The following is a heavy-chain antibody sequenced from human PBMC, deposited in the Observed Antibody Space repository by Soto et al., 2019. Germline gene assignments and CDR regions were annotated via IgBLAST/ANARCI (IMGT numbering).Heavy chain of an antibody. CDR3: ARSGGSSRKFDP. CDR2: INAGNGNT. Sequence: ASVKVSCKASGYTFTSYAMHWVRQAPGQRLEWMGWINAGNGNTKYSQKFQGRVTITRDTSASTAYMELSSLRSEDTAVYYCARSGGSSRKFDPWGQGTLVTVSS. CDR1: GYTFTSYA. V-gene: IGHV1-3*01. J-gene: IGHJ5*02. D-gene: IGHD6-13*01.